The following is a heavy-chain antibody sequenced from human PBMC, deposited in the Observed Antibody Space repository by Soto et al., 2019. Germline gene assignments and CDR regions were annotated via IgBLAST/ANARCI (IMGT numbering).Heavy chain of an antibody. CDR1: GYTFTSYG. D-gene: IGHD6-19*01. CDR2: ISAYNGNT. Sequence: QVQLVQSGAEVKKPGASVKVSCKASGYTFTSYGITWVRQAPGQGLDWMGWISAYNGNTNYAQKLQGRVTMTTDTSTSTAYMELRSLRSDDTAVYYCARTPLLHSSGWYFPDYWGQGTLVTVSS. CDR3: ARTPLLHSSGWYFPDY. V-gene: IGHV1-18*04. J-gene: IGHJ4*02.